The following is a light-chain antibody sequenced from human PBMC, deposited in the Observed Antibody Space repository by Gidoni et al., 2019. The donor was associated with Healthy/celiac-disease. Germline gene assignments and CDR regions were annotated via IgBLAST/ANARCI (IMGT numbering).Light chain of an antibody. CDR1: QSISSY. Sequence: DIQMTQSPSSLSASVGDRVTITCRASQSISSYLNWYQQKPGKAPNLLIYAASSLQSGVPSGFSGSGSGTDFTLTISSLQPEDFATYYCQQSYSTPCTFGQGTKLEIK. CDR3: QQSYSTPCT. V-gene: IGKV1-39*01. J-gene: IGKJ2*02. CDR2: AAS.